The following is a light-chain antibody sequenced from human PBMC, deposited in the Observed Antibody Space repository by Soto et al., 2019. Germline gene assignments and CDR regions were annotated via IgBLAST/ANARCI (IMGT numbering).Light chain of an antibody. CDR3: QQYSQWPLYT. Sequence: EIELTQSPGTLSLSPGERATLSCRASQSVSSYLAWYQQKPGQAPRLLIYGASSRATGIPDRFSGSGSGTEFTLTISSLQSEDFALYYCQQYSQWPLYTFGQGTKVDIK. V-gene: IGKV3D-15*01. CDR2: GAS. CDR1: QSVSSY. J-gene: IGKJ2*01.